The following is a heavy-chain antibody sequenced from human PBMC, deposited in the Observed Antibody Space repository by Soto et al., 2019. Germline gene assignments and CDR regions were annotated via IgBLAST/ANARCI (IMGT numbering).Heavy chain of an antibody. Sequence: EVQLVESGGGLVQSGRSRRLSCVASGFRFDDFAMHWVRQAPGKGLEWVSSIDWNSGSTAYADSVKGRFTVFRDNARNSLDLQMNSLRVXXXXXXXXXXXRXSYF. CDR1: GFRFDDFA. CDR2: IDWNSGST. V-gene: IGHV3-9*01. J-gene: IGHJ2*01. CDR3: XXXRXSYF.